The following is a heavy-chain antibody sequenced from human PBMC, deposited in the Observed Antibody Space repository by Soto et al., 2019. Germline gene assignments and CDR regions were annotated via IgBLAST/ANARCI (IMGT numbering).Heavy chain of an antibody. J-gene: IGHJ4*02. Sequence: PSETLSLTCAVYGGSFSGYYWSWIRQPPGKGLEWIGEINHSGSTNYNPSLKSRVTISVDTSKNQFSLKLSSVTAADTAVYYCARLMGTAMTYYFDHWGQGTLVTVSS. CDR2: INHSGST. CDR3: ARLMGTAMTYYFDH. V-gene: IGHV4-34*01. CDR1: GGSFSGYY. D-gene: IGHD5-18*01.